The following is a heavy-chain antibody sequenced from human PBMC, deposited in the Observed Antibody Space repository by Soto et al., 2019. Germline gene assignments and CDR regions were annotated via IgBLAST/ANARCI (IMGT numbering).Heavy chain of an antibody. V-gene: IGHV1-3*01. CDR3: ARYSYGTGYYYGMDV. Sequence: ASVKVSCKASGYTFTSYAMHWVRQAPGRRLEWMGWINAGNGNTKYSQKFQGGVTITRDTSASTAYMELSSLRSEDTAVYYCARYSYGTGYYYGMDVWGEGTTVTVSS. CDR2: INAGNGNT. CDR1: GYTFTSYA. J-gene: IGHJ6*04. D-gene: IGHD5-18*01.